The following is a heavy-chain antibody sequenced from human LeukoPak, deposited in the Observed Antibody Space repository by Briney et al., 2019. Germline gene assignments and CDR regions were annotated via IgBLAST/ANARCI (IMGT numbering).Heavy chain of an antibody. D-gene: IGHD2-2*01. Sequence: GGSPRLSCAASGFTFSSYSMNWVRQAPGKGLEWVSSISSSSYIYYADSVKGRFTISRDNAKNSLYLQMNSLRAEDTAVYYCARGLGYCSSTSCPEDVWGKGTTVTVSS. CDR1: GFTFSSYS. CDR3: ARGLGYCSSTSCPEDV. J-gene: IGHJ6*04. CDR2: ISSSSYI. V-gene: IGHV3-21*01.